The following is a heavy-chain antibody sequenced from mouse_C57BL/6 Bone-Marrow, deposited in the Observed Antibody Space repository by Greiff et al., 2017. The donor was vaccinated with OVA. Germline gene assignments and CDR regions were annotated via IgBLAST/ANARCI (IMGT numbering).Heavy chain of an antibody. V-gene: IGHV1-64*01. CDR1: GYTFTSYW. CDR2: IHPNSGST. J-gene: IGHJ1*03. D-gene: IGHD1-1*02. Sequence: VKLQQPGAELVKPGASVKLSCKASGYTFTSYWMHWVKQRPGQGLEWIGMIHPNSGSTNYNEKFKSKATLTVDKSSSTAYMQLSILTSEDSAVYYCARSMGLGWYFDVWGTGTTVTVSS. CDR3: ARSMGLGWYFDV.